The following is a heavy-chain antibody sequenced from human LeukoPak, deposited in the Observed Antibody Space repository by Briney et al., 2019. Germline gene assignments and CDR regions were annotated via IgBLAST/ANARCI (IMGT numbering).Heavy chain of an antibody. D-gene: IGHD2-8*02. V-gene: IGHV1-8*01. CDR1: GYTFTSYD. CDR2: MNPNSGNT. CDR3: ARDREPGTSASRFDY. Sequence: ASVKVSCKASGYTFTSYDINWVRQAPGQGLEWMGWMNPNSGNTGYAQKFQGRVTMTRNTSISTAYMELSNLRSEDTAVYYCARDREPGTSASRFDYWGQGTLVTVSS. J-gene: IGHJ4*02.